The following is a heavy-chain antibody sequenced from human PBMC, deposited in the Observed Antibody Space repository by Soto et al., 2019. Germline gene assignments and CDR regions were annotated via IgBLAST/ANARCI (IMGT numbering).Heavy chain of an antibody. CDR3: ARGSMTTVTTLRVRAFDI. Sequence: GASVKVSCKASGYTFTGYYMHWVRQAPGQGLEWMGWINPNSGGTNYAQKFQGWVTMTRDTSISTAYMELSRLRSDDTAVYYCARGSMTTVTTLRVRAFDIWGQGTMVTVSS. CDR2: INPNSGGT. J-gene: IGHJ3*02. V-gene: IGHV1-2*04. CDR1: GYTFTGYY. D-gene: IGHD4-17*01.